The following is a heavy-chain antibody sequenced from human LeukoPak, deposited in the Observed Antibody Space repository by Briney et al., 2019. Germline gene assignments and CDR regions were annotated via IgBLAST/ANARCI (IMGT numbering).Heavy chain of an antibody. CDR2: IYYSGST. CDR3: ASEGTTFSSFDY. D-gene: IGHD1-1*01. Sequence: SETLSLTCTVSGGSISSYYWNWIRQPPGKGLEWIGYIYYSGSTNYNPSLNSRVTMSVDTSKNQFSLKLSSVTAADTAVYYCASEGTTFSSFDYWGQGTLVTVSS. J-gene: IGHJ4*02. V-gene: IGHV4-59*01. CDR1: GGSISSYY.